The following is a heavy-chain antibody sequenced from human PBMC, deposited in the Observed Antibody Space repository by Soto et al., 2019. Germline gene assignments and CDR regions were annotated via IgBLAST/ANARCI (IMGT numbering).Heavy chain of an antibody. J-gene: IGHJ6*02. CDR2: IIPGNGDT. Sequence: QVQLVQSGTEVKKPGASVKVSCKTSGYSFTKYGLHWVRQSPGPRLEWMGWIIPGNGDTKYSQKFQGRVTITRDTSSTTAYMELSSLRSEDSAVFYCARTDCSSTSCYNYYYYGMAVGGQGTTVTVSS. CDR1: GYSFTKYG. V-gene: IGHV1-3*01. D-gene: IGHD2-2*01. CDR3: ARTDCSSTSCYNYYYYGMAV.